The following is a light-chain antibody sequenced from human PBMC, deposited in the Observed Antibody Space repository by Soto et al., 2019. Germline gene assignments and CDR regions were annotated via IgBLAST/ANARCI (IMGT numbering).Light chain of an antibody. CDR3: QQRSNWPVT. Sequence: EIVLTQSPATLSLSPGERATLSCRASQIVSSSYLAWYQQKPGQAPRLLIYDAFNRATGIPARFSGSGSGTDFTLTISSLEPEDFAVYYCQQRSNWPVTFGQGTRLEIK. J-gene: IGKJ5*01. CDR2: DAF. CDR1: QIVSSSY. V-gene: IGKV3-11*01.